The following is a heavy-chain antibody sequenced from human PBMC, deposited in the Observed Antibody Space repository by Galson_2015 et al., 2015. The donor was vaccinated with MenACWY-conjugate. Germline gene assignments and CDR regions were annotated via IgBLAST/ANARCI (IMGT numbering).Heavy chain of an antibody. J-gene: IGHJ6*02. CDR3: ARGHYGMDV. CDR2: IKKDGSEK. Sequence: SLRLSCAVSGFTFRNYWMTWVRQAPGKGLEWVATIKKDGSEKYYVDSVKGRFTISRDNIKNSMFLEMNSLRAEDTAVYYCARGHYGMDVWGPGTPVTASS. V-gene: IGHV3-7*03. CDR1: GFTFRNYW.